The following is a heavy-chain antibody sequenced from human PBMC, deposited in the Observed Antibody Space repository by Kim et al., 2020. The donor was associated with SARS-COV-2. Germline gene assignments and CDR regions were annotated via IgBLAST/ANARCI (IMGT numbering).Heavy chain of an antibody. Sequence: SSTSYADSVKGRFTISRDNAKNTLYLQMNSLRAEDTAVYYCAKGYYDFDYWGQGTLVTVSS. J-gene: IGHJ4*02. D-gene: IGHD2-15*01. V-gene: IGHV3-74*01. CDR3: AKGYYDFDY. CDR2: SST.